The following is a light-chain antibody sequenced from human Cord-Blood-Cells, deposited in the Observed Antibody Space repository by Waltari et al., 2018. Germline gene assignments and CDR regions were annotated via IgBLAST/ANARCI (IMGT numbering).Light chain of an antibody. V-gene: IGKV1-39*01. J-gene: IGKJ2*01. CDR3: QQSYSTPQT. CDR2: AAS. CDR1: QSISSY. Sequence: DIQMTQSPSSLSASVGDRVTITCRASQSISSYLNWYQQKPGKAPKLLIYAASSLQSGVPSRFSDSGSVTDFTLTISSLQSEDFATNYCQQSYSTPQTFGQGTKLEIK.